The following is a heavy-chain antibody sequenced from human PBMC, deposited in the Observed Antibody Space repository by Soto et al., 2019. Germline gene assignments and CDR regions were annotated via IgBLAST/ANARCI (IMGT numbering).Heavy chain of an antibody. CDR1: GFTFSDYY. CDR2: ISSSSSYT. Sequence: GGSLRLSCAASGFTFSDYYMSWIRQAPGKGLEWVSYISSSSSYTNYADSVKGRFTISRDNAKNSLYLQMNSLRAGDTAVYYCARTPDCTNGVCSAGFDHWGQGTLVTVSS. D-gene: IGHD2-8*01. V-gene: IGHV3-11*06. J-gene: IGHJ4*02. CDR3: ARTPDCTNGVCSAGFDH.